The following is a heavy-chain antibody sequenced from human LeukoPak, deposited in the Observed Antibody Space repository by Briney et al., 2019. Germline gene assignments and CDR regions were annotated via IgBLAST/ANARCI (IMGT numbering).Heavy chain of an antibody. CDR1: GGSISSSSYY. CDR2: IYYSGST. CDR3: ARDRGGGDIVVVVAATNWLDP. D-gene: IGHD2-15*01. V-gene: IGHV4-39*07. Sequence: TSETLSLTCTVSGGSISSSSYYWGWIRQPPGKGLEWIGSIYYSGSTYYNPSLKSRVTISVDTSKNQFSLKLSSVTAADTAVYYCARDRGGGDIVVVVAATNWLDPWGQGTLVTVSS. J-gene: IGHJ5*02.